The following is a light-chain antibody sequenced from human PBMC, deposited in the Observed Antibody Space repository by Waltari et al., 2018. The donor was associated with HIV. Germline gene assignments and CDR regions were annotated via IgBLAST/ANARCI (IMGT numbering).Light chain of an antibody. V-gene: IGLV3-9*01. CDR1: NIGTKD. J-gene: IGLJ2*01. CDR2: NDI. Sequence: SYELTQPFSASVALGQTARIPCGGSNIGTKDAHWYQQEPGQAPLLLIFNDIHRPSGVPERFSGSKSRNLATLTISGAQAGDEAAYYCQVWHYTVVFGGGTKVTV. CDR3: QVWHYTVV.